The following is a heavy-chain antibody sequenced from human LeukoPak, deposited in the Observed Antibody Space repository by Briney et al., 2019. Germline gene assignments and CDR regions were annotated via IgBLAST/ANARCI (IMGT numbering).Heavy chain of an antibody. V-gene: IGHV4-59*01. J-gene: IGHJ3*02. Sequence: SETLSLTCAVYGGSFSGYYWSWIRQPPGKGLEWIGYIYYSGSTNYNPSLKSRVTISVDTSKNQFSLKLSSVTAADTAVYYCARDGNSGKAFDIWGQGTMVTVSS. CDR1: GGSFSGYY. D-gene: IGHD5-18*01. CDR2: IYYSGST. CDR3: ARDGNSGKAFDI.